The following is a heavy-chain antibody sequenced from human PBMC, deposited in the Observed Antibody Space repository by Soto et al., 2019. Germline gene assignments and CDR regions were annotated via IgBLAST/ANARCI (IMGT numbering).Heavy chain of an antibody. CDR2: ISYDGSNK. V-gene: IGHV3-30-3*01. CDR3: ARDGRRDGYNSAFANYYYYGMDV. Sequence: ESVGGVVQPGRSLRLSCAASGFTFSSYAMHWVRQAPGKGLEWVAVISYDGSNKYYADSVKGRFTISRDNSKNTLYLQMNSLRAEDTAVYYCARDGRRDGYNSAFANYYYYGMDVWGQGTTVTVSS. J-gene: IGHJ6*02. CDR1: GFTFSSYA. D-gene: IGHD5-12*01.